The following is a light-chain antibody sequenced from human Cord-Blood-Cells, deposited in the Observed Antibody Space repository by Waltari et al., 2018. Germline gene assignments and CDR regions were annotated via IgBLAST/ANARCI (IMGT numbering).Light chain of an antibody. CDR3: QQYYSTPYT. CDR1: QSVLYSSNNKNY. CDR2: CAS. Sequence: DIVMTQSPDSLAVSLGERATINCKSSQSVLYSSNNKNYLAWYQQKPGQPPKLLIYCASTRESGVPDRFSGSGSRTDFTLTISSLQAEDVAVYYCQQYYSTPYTFGQGTKLEIK. J-gene: IGKJ2*01. V-gene: IGKV4-1*01.